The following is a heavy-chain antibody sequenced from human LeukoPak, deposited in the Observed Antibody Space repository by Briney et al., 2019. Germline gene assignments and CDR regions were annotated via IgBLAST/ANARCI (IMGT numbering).Heavy chain of an antibody. V-gene: IGHV4-30-4*01. J-gene: IGHJ6*03. CDR3: ARARGDSPRIYYYMDV. D-gene: IGHD3-16*01. CDR2: IYYIGTA. CDR1: GDSISIGDYR. Sequence: PSETLSLTCSVSGDSISIGDYRWSWIRQSPGKGLEWIGYIYYIGTACYNPSLRSRVALSADTSKNQFSLKLNSVTVADSAVYFCARARGDSPRIYYYMDVWGKGTTVTVSS.